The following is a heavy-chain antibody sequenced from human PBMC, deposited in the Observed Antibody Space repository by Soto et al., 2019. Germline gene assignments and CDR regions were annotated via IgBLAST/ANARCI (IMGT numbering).Heavy chain of an antibody. CDR2: IYHSGST. CDR3: AAGGGLPRYY. Sequence: QMQLQESGSGLVKPSQTLSLTCAVSGGSISSGGYSWSWIRQPPWKGLEWIGYIYHSGSTYYNPSLKRRVSISVDRAKNQFSRKLCSVTDADTAVYYCAAGGGLPRYYWGQGTLVTVSS. D-gene: IGHD5-12*01. V-gene: IGHV4-30-2*01. J-gene: IGHJ4*02. CDR1: GGSISSGGYS.